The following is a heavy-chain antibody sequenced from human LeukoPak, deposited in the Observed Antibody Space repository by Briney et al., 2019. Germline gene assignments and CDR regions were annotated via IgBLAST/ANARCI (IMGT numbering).Heavy chain of an antibody. CDR1: GFTFSSYP. CDR3: ARAPHYSNYGPYYYGMDV. D-gene: IGHD4-11*01. V-gene: IGHV3-21*05. CDR2: IGSGSSYT. Sequence: GGSLRLSCAASGFTFSSYPMHWVRQAPGKGLEWVSDIGSGSSYTNYADSVKGRFTISRDNAKNSLYLQMNSLRAEDTAVYYCARAPHYSNYGPYYYGMDVWGQGTTVTVSS. J-gene: IGHJ6*02.